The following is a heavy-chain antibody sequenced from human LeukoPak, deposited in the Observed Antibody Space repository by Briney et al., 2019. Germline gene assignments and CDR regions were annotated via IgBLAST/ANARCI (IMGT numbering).Heavy chain of an antibody. CDR3: ARRARDWYSPIEY. V-gene: IGHV4-59*08. CDR1: GGSISSYY. Sequence: PSETLSLTCTVSGGSISSYYWSWIRQPPGKGLEWIGYIHYSGSTNYNPSLKSRVTISVDTSKNQFSLKLSSVTAADTAVYYCARRARDWYSPIEYWGPGTLVTVSS. D-gene: IGHD2-21*02. CDR2: IHYSGST. J-gene: IGHJ4*02.